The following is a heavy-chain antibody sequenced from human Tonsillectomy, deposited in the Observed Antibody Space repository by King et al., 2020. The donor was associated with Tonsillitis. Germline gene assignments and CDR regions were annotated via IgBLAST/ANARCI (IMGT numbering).Heavy chain of an antibody. Sequence: VQLVESGAEMKKPGSSVKVSCKASGGSFTSYAFSWMRQAPGQGLEWMGGIVPIFGTTHYAQKFQDRVTITADESTSTAYMGLSSLRSEDTAVYYCARGTGTRYFDLWGHGTLVTVSS. V-gene: IGHV1-69*01. J-gene: IGHJ2*01. D-gene: IGHD1-1*01. CDR1: GGSFTSYA. CDR3: ARGTGTRYFDL. CDR2: IVPIFGTT.